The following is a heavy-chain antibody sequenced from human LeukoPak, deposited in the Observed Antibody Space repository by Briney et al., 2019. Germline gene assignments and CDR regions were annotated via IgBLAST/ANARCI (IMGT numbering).Heavy chain of an antibody. V-gene: IGHV4-39*01. CDR2: IYYSGST. CDR1: GGSISGSSYY. Sequence: SETLSLTCTVSGGSISGSSYYWGWIRQPPGKGLEWIGSIYYSGSTYYNPSLKSRVTISVDTSKNQFSLKLSSVTAADTAVYYCARQGVNYYDSSGSTFDYWGQGTLVTVSS. J-gene: IGHJ4*02. CDR3: ARQGVNYYDSSGSTFDY. D-gene: IGHD3-22*01.